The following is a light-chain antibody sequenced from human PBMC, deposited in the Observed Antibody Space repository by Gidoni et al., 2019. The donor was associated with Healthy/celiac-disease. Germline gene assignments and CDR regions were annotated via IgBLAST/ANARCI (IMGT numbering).Light chain of an antibody. CDR1: QSVLYSSNNKNY. V-gene: IGKV4-1*01. Sequence: DIVMTTSPESLAVSLGERATINCKSSQSVLYSSNNKNYLAWYQQKPGQPPKLLIYCASTRESGVPDRFSGSGSGTDFTLTISSLQAEDVAVYYCQQYYSTSTWTFGQGTKVEIK. J-gene: IGKJ1*01. CDR2: CAS. CDR3: QQYYSTSTWT.